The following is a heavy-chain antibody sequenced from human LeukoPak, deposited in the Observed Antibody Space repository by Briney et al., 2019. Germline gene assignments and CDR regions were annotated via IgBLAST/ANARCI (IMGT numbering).Heavy chain of an antibody. D-gene: IGHD6-13*01. CDR3: ARDQGVYYYYYYYYMDV. CDR2: ISYDGSNK. Sequence: PGGSLRLSCAASGFTFSSYAMHWVRQAPGKGLEWVAVISYDGSNKYSADSVKGRFTISRDNSKNTLYLQMNSLRAEDTAVYYCARDQGVYYYYYYYYMDVWGKGTTVTVSS. V-gene: IGHV3-30*01. CDR1: GFTFSSYA. J-gene: IGHJ6*03.